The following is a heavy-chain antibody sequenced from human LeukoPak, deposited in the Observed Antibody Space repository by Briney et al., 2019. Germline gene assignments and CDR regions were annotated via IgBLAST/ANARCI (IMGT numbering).Heavy chain of an antibody. D-gene: IGHD2-15*01. V-gene: IGHV4-59*01. CDR2: IYYSGST. J-gene: IGHJ4*02. CDR3: ARARYGSGSYFDH. Sequence: PSETLSLTCTVSGGSISSYYWSWIRQPPGKGLEWIGYIYYSGSTNYNPSLKSRVTISVDTSKNQFSLKLSSVTAADTAVYYCARARYGSGSYFDHWGQGTLVTVFS. CDR1: GGSISSYY.